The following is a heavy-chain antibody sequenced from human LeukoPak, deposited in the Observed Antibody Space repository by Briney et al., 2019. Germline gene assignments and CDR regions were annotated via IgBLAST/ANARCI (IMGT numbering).Heavy chain of an antibody. J-gene: IGHJ6*02. CDR1: GGTFSSYA. D-gene: IGHD3-10*01. CDR3: ASVRFGELLFGPASPPGYYYYGMDV. V-gene: IGHV1-69*13. Sequence: GASVKVSCKASGGTFSSYAISWVRQAPGQGLEWMGGIIPIFGTANYAQKFQGRVTITADESTSTAYMELSSLRSEDTAVYYCASVRFGELLFGPASPPGYYYYGMDVWGQGTTVTVSS. CDR2: IIPIFGTA.